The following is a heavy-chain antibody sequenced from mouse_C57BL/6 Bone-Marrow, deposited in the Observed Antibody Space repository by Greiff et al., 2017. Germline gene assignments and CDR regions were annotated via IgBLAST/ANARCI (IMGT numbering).Heavy chain of an antibody. D-gene: IGHD5-1*01. CDR3: AREGEEYGGFAY. CDR2: IYPGSGST. V-gene: IGHV1-55*01. CDR1: GYTFTSYW. Sequence: QVQLQQPGAELVKPGASVKMSCKASGYTFTSYWITWVKQRPGQGLEWIGDIYPGSGSTNYNEKFKSKATLTVDTSSSTAYMQLSSLTSEDSAVYYCAREGEEYGGFAYWGQGTLVTVSA. J-gene: IGHJ3*01.